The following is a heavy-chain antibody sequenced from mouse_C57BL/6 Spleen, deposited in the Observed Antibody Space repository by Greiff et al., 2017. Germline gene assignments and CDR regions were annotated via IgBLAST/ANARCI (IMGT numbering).Heavy chain of an antibody. V-gene: IGHV1-72*01. CDR3: WRWSDYDAYYAMDY. Sequence: VQLQQPGAELVKPGASVKLSCKASGYTFTSYWMHWVKQRPGRGLEWIGMIYPSSGGTKYNEKFKSKATLTVDKPSTTAYMQLSSLTSEYSAVCEGWRWSDYDAYYAMDYRGQGTSVTVSS. CDR1: GYTFTSYW. J-gene: IGHJ4*01. CDR2: IYPSSGGT. D-gene: IGHD2-4*01.